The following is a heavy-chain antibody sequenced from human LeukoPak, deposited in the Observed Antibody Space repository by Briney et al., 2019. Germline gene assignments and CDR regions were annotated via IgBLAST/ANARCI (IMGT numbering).Heavy chain of an antibody. V-gene: IGHV1-69*05. Sequence: EASVKVSCKASGGTFSSYAISWVRQAPGQGLEWMGGIIPIFGTANYAQKFQGRVTITTDESTSTAYMELSSLRSEDTAVYYCAVVKGITIFGVVYAFDIWGQGTMVTVSS. J-gene: IGHJ3*02. CDR2: IIPIFGTA. D-gene: IGHD3-3*01. CDR3: AVVKGITIFGVVYAFDI. CDR1: GGTFSSYA.